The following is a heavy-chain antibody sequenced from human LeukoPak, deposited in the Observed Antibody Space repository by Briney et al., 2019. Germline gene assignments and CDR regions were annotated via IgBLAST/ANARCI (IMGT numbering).Heavy chain of an antibody. D-gene: IGHD4-17*01. CDR2: ISGSDDST. CDR3: AKDLYGDYNFDC. CDR1: GDSISSTNW. Sequence: GTLSLTCAVSGDSISSTNWWNWVRQPPGKGLEWISTISGSDDSTYYADSVKGRFTISRDNSKNTLYLQMNSLRAEDTAVYYCAKDLYGDYNFDCWGQGTLVTVSS. V-gene: IGHV3-23*01. J-gene: IGHJ4*02.